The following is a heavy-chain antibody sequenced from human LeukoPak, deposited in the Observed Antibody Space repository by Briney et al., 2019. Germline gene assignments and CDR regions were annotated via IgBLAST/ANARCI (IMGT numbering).Heavy chain of an antibody. CDR2: IYSGGST. V-gene: IGHV3-53*01. D-gene: IGHD6-19*01. CDR3: ARDLAVAGTSYFDY. Sequence: GGSLRLSCAASGFTVRSNYMSWVRQAPGKGLEWVSVIYSGGSTYYADSVKGRFTISRDNSKNTLYLQMNSLRAEDTAVYYCARDLAVAGTSYFDYWGQGTLVTVSS. CDR1: GFTVRSNY. J-gene: IGHJ4*01.